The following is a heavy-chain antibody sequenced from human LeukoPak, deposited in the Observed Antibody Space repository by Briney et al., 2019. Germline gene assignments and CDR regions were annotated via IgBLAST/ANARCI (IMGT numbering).Heavy chain of an antibody. CDR1: GGSFSGYY. CDR3: ARGGQSEASFFDI. CDR2: INHSGST. D-gene: IGHD5-24*01. Sequence: SETLSLTCAVYGGSFSGYYWSWFRQPPGKGLEWIGEINHSGSTNYNASLESRVTISVDTSKNQFSLKLSSVTAADTAVYYCARGGQSEASFFDIWGQGTMVTVSS. V-gene: IGHV4-34*01. J-gene: IGHJ3*02.